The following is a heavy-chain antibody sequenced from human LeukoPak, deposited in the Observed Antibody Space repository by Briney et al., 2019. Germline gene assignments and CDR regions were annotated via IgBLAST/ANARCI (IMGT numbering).Heavy chain of an antibody. CDR3: ARDQEGY. CDR1: GFTFSSYT. CDR2: ITTSDGNT. Sequence: GGSLRLSCAASGFTFSSYTMSWVRQAPGKGLEWVSTITTSDGNTYYADSVKGRFTVSRDNSKNTLFLQMNSLRAEDTAVYFCARDQEGYWGQGTLVTVSS. V-gene: IGHV3-23*01. J-gene: IGHJ4*02.